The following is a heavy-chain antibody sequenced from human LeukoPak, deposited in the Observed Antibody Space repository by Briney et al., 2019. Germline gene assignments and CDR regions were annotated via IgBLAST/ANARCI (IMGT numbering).Heavy chain of an antibody. J-gene: IGHJ1*01. Sequence: SETLSLTCTVSDDSITMYYWAWIRQPPGKGLEWIGYVDHTGSTKFNPPLNGRVSISRDTSNNFFSLRLRSVTAADTAVYYCARSSRELLWFGELLSGYFQHWGQGTLVTVSS. D-gene: IGHD3-10*01. CDR1: DDSITMYY. CDR3: ARSSRELLWFGELLSGYFQH. V-gene: IGHV4-59*01. CDR2: VDHTGST.